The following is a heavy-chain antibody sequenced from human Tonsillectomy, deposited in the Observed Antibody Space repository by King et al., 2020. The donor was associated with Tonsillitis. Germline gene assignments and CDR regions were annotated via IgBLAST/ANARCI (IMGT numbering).Heavy chain of an antibody. CDR2: IIPILDIA. CDR1: GGTFRNYA. J-gene: IGHJ4*02. CDR3: AREDFSSKYFDY. V-gene: IGHV1-69*09. Sequence: VQLVESGAEVKKSGSSVKVSCKASGGTFRNYAISGVRQAPGQRLDWMGRIIPILDIAKSAQKFQGRVTITADKSTSTAYMERSSLRSEDTAVYYCAREDFSSKYFDYWGQGTLVTVSS. D-gene: IGHD4-11*01.